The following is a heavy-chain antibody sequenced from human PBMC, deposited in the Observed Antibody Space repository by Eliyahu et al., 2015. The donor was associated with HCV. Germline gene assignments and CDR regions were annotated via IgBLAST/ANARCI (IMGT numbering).Heavy chain of an antibody. D-gene: IGHD3-10*01. CDR1: GFSLSXSGVS. Sequence: QITLKESGPMLVKPTQTLTLTCTFSGFSLSXSGVSVGWFRQPPGKAPEWLALIYWNDDKRYSPSLRNRLTITKDTSKNQVVLTLTNMDPVDSGTYFCAHKFYYGSGTFAYWGQGALVTVSS. V-gene: IGHV2-5*01. J-gene: IGHJ4*02. CDR3: AHKFYYGSGTFAY. CDR2: IYWNDDK.